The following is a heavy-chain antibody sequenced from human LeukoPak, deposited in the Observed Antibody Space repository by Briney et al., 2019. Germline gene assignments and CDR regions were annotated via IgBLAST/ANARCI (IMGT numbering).Heavy chain of an antibody. CDR2: VLYDGNNQ. D-gene: IGHD2-2*01. Sequence: GGSLRLSCAASGFTFSSYGMHWVRQAPGKGLDWVAFVLYDGNNQYYADSVKGRFTISRDNSKNTLYLQMNSLRPEDTAVYYCAKVGRYCRSASCPLYYYYMDVWGKGTTVTVSS. J-gene: IGHJ6*03. V-gene: IGHV3-30*02. CDR3: AKVGRYCRSASCPLYYYYMDV. CDR1: GFTFSSYG.